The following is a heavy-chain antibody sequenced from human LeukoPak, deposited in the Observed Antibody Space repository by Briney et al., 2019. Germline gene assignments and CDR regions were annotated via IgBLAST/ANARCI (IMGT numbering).Heavy chain of an antibody. CDR1: GYSFNSYW. D-gene: IGHD2-15*01. V-gene: IGHV5-51*01. CDR2: IYPGDSDT. J-gene: IGHJ4*02. Sequence: GESLKISCKGSGYSFNSYWIGWVRQMPGEGLEWMGMIYPGDSDTRYSPSFQGQVTMSADKSISTAYLQWSSLKASDTATYYCARLSYSHAPGDWGQGTLVTVSS. CDR3: ARLSYSHAPGD.